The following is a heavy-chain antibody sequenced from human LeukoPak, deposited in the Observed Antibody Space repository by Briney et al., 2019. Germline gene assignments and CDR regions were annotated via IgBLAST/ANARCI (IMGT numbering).Heavy chain of an antibody. CDR2: IIPILGIA. J-gene: IGHJ6*02. CDR3: ASDMTIFGVVIIEDYYYGMDV. CDR1: GGTFSSYA. Sequence: SVKVSCKASGGTFSSYAMNWVRQAPGQGLEWMGRIIPILGIANYAQKFQGRVTITADKSTSTAYMELSSLRSEDTAVYYCASDMTIFGVVIIEDYYYGMDVWGQGTTVTVSS. V-gene: IGHV1-69*04. D-gene: IGHD3-3*01.